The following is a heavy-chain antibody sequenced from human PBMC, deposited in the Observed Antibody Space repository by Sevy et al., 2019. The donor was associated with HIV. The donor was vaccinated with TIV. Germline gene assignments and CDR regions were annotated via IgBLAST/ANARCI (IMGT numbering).Heavy chain of an antibody. D-gene: IGHD3-9*01. CDR1: GYSISSGYY. CDR2: MYHSGRS. V-gene: IGHV4-38-2*01. Sequence: SETLSLTCAVSGYSISSGYYWGWVRQPPGKGLEWIGSMYHSGRSSFNPSLKSRVTISVDTSKNQFSLKLTSVTAADTAVYYCATESADWHNFDYRGQGTLVTVSS. J-gene: IGHJ4*02. CDR3: ATESADWHNFDY.